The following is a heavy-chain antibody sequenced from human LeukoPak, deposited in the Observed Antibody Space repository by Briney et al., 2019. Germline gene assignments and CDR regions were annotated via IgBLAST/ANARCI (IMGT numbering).Heavy chain of an antibody. CDR1: GFTFISYA. CDR3: AKATCSGASCYRFDY. J-gene: IGHJ4*02. D-gene: IGHD2-15*01. Sequence: PGGSLRLSCAASGFTFISYAMSWVRQAQGKGLEWVSSISGSGGSSTYYADSVKGRFTISRDNSKNTLYLQMNSLRAEDTAVYYCAKATCSGASCYRFDYWGQGTLVTVSS. CDR2: ISGSGGSST. V-gene: IGHV3-23*01.